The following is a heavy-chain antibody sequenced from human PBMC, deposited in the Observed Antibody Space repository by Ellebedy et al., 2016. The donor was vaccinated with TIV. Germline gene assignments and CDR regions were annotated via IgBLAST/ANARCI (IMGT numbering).Heavy chain of an antibody. D-gene: IGHD1-1*01. Sequence: SETLSLXXTVSGVSVSNGGHYWSWIRQHPGKGLEWIGYIFNTENPYYTPSLRSRVTMSVDTSKNQFSLELSSVTAADTAVYYCAGGTDYWGQGTLVTVSS. CDR1: GVSVSNGGHY. CDR2: IFNTENP. CDR3: AGGTDY. V-gene: IGHV4-31*03. J-gene: IGHJ4*02.